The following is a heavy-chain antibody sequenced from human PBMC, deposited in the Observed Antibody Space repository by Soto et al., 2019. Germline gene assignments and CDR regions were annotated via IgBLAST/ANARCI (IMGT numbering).Heavy chain of an antibody. D-gene: IGHD3-22*01. CDR1: GFTFDDYA. J-gene: IGHJ4*02. V-gene: IGHV3-9*01. CDR3: AKDILGAYYYDSSGYDY. Sequence: PGGSLRLSCAASGFTFDDYAMHWVRQAPGKGLEWVSGISWNSGSIGYADSVKGRFTISRDNAKNSLYLQMNSLRAEDTALYYCAKDILGAYYYDSSGYDYWGQGTLVTVSS. CDR2: ISWNSGSI.